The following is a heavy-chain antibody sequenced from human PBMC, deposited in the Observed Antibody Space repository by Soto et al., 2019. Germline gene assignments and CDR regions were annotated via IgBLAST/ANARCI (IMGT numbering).Heavy chain of an antibody. CDR3: ARAETRWFGEEVNYFDY. CDR1: GGTFSSYT. J-gene: IGHJ4*02. Sequence: QVQLVQSGAEVKKPGSSVKVSCKASGGTFSSYTISWVRQAPGQGLEWMGRIIPILGIANYAQKFQGRVTITADKSTSIAYMELSSLRSEDTAVYYCARAETRWFGEEVNYFDYWGQGTLVTVSS. D-gene: IGHD3-10*01. CDR2: IIPILGIA. V-gene: IGHV1-69*02.